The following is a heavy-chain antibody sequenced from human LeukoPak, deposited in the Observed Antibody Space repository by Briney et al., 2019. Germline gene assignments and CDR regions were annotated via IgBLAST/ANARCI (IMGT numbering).Heavy chain of an antibody. CDR2: IYYSGSA. Sequence: SETLSLTCTVSGGSISSYYWTWIRQPPGKGLEWIGYIYYSGSANYNPSLKSRVTISVDTSKNQFSLKLSSVTAADTAVYYCARQGGGNRNGMDVWGQGTTVTVSS. J-gene: IGHJ6*02. CDR3: ARQGGGNRNGMDV. V-gene: IGHV4-59*08. CDR1: GGSISSYY. D-gene: IGHD4-23*01.